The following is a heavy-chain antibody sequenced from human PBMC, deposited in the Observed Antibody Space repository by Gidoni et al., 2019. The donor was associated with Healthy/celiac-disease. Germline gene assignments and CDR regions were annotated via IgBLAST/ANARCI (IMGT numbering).Heavy chain of an antibody. CDR3: ARDGDIVVVPAAMGGPYYYYGMDV. CDR1: GFTFSYYY. J-gene: IGHJ6*02. CDR2: IISSGSTI. D-gene: IGHD2-2*01. V-gene: IGHV3-11*01. Sequence: QVQLVESGGGLVKPGGYLRLSCAASGFTFSYYYMSWIRKAPGKGLGWDSYIISSGSTIYYADSVKGRFTISRDNAKNSLYLQMNSLRAEDTAVYYCARDGDIVVVPAAMGGPYYYYGMDVWGQGTTVTVSS.